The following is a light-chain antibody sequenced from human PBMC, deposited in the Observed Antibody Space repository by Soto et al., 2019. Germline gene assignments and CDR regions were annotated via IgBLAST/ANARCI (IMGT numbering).Light chain of an antibody. CDR3: QQYGSSGT. V-gene: IGKV3-20*01. J-gene: IGKJ1*01. Sequence: EIVLTQSPGTLSLSPGERATLSCRASQSGSNNYLAWYQQKPGQAPSLLIYGASNRATGIPDRFSGSGSGTDFTLTISRLEPEDFAVYYCQQYGSSGTFGQGTKVEIK. CDR1: QSGSNNY. CDR2: GAS.